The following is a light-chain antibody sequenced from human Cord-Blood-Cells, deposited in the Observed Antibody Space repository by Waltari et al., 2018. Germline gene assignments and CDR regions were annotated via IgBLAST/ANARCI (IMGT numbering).Light chain of an antibody. J-gene: IGKJ1*01. CDR2: GAS. CDR1: QSIGRY. V-gene: IGKV3-20*01. Sequence: EVVLTQSPGTLSLSPGETATLSCRASQSIGRYVVWYQQKSGQAPRLLIYGASTRATGIPDRFSGSGSGTDFSLTISSLEAEDFAVYYCQNHERLPATFGQGTKVEIK. CDR3: QNHERLPAT.